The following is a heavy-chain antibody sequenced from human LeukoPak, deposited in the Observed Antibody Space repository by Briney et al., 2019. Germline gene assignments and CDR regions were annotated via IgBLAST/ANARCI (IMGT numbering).Heavy chain of an antibody. J-gene: IGHJ4*02. CDR2: IYTSGNT. CDR1: GDSISSGTYN. Sequence: PSQTLSLTCPVFGDSISSGTYNWSWIRQPAGKRLEWIGRIYTSGNTNTNPSLKSRVTMSVDTSKNQFSLKLSSVTAADTAVYYCARDFNGSYYTYSLHYWGRGTLVTVSS. CDR3: ARDFNGSYYTYSLHY. D-gene: IGHD1-26*01. V-gene: IGHV4-61*02.